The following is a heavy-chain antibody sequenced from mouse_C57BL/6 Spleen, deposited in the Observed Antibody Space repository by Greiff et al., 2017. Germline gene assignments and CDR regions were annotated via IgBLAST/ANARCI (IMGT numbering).Heavy chain of an antibody. CDR3: ARRGRITTVVATGAMDY. V-gene: IGHV1-80*01. Sequence: VQLQQSGAELVKPGASVKISCKASGYAFSSYWMNWVKQRPGKGLEWIGQIYPGDGDTNYNGKFKGKATLTADKSSSTAYMQLSSLTSEDSAVYFCARRGRITTVVATGAMDYWGQGTSVTVSS. CDR1: GYAFSSYW. CDR2: IYPGDGDT. D-gene: IGHD1-1*01. J-gene: IGHJ4*01.